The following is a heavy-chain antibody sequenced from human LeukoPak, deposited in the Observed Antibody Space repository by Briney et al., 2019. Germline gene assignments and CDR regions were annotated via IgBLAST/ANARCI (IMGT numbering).Heavy chain of an antibody. CDR2: IYYSGST. CDR1: GGSISSGDYY. V-gene: IGHV4-30-4*02. Sequence: PSETLSLTCTVSGGSISSGDYYWSWIRQPPGKGLEWIGYIYYSGSTYYNPSLKSRVTISVDTSKNQFSLKLSSVTAADTAVYYCARAHYDFWSGYLDAFDIWGQGTMVTVSS. CDR3: ARAHYDFWSGYLDAFDI. D-gene: IGHD3-3*01. J-gene: IGHJ3*02.